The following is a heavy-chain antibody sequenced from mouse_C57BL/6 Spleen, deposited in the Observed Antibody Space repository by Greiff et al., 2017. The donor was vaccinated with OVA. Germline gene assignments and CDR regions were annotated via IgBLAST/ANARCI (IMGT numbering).Heavy chain of an antibody. D-gene: IGHD3-2*02. CDR3: ARMASRQLRLLDY. J-gene: IGHJ2*01. V-gene: IGHV8-8*01. CDR1: GFSLSTFGMG. Sequence: QVPLKASGPGILQPSQTLSLTCSFSGFSLSTFGMGVGWIRQPSGMGLEWLAHIWWDDVKYYNPALKSRLTVSKDATKIQVVLKIANVDNADTATCYCARMASRQLRLLDYWGQGTTLTVSS. CDR2: IWWDDVK.